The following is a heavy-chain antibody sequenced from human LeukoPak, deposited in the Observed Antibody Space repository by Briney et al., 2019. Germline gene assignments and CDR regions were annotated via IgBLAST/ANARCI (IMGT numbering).Heavy chain of an antibody. J-gene: IGHJ4*02. CDR2: ISYDGSNK. CDR1: GFTFSSYA. Sequence: QPGMSLRLSCAASGFTFSSYAMHWVRQAPGKGLEWVAVISYDGSNKYYADSVKGRFTISRDNSKNTLYLQMNSLRAEDTAVYYCAKDNDGYYYDFDYWGQGTLVTVSS. V-gene: IGHV3-30-3*01. CDR3: AKDNDGYYYDFDY. D-gene: IGHD3-22*01.